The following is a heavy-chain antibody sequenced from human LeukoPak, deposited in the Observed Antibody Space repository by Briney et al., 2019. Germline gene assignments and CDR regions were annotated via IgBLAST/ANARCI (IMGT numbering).Heavy chain of an antibody. CDR2: LSANGGST. Sequence: GGSLRLSCAASGFSFSSYAMTWVPQAPGKGLEWVSGLSANGGSTYYADSVKGRFTISRQNSESQLYLQMNSLRADDTAVYYCAKVASTGLLKTLVDYWGQGTLVTVSS. D-gene: IGHD6-19*01. V-gene: IGHV3-23*01. J-gene: IGHJ4*02. CDR3: AKVASTGLLKTLVDY. CDR1: GFSFSSYA.